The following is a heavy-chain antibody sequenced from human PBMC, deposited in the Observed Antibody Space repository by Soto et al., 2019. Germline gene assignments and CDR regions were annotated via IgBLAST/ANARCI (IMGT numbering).Heavy chain of an antibody. CDR2: INPNSGGT. J-gene: IGHJ6*02. V-gene: IGHV1-2*04. D-gene: IGHD3-10*01. CDR1: GYTFNGYY. CDR3: ARGGSLWFGELSAYYYGMDV. Sequence: ASVKVSCKASGYTFNGYYMHWVRQAPGQGLEWMGWINPNSGGTNYAQKFQGWVTMTRDTSISTAYMELSRLRSDDTAVYYCARGGSLWFGELSAYYYGMDVWGQGTTVTVSS.